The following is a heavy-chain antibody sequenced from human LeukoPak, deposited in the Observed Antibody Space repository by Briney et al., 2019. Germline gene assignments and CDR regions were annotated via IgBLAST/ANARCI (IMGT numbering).Heavy chain of an antibody. Sequence: GASVKVSCKASGYTFTGYYMHWVRQAPGQGLEWMGIINPSAGTTTYAQKFQGRVTMTSDMSTSTVYMELSSLRSEDTAVYYCARDGDHSSSSLSWFAPWGQGTLVTVSS. V-gene: IGHV1-46*01. D-gene: IGHD6-6*01. CDR1: GYTFTGYY. CDR2: INPSAGTT. J-gene: IGHJ5*02. CDR3: ARDGDHSSSSLSWFAP.